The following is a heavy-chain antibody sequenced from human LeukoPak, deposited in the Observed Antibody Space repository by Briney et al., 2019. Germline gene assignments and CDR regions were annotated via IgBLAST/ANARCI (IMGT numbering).Heavy chain of an antibody. CDR1: GFTFSSYD. CDR2: IGTAGDT. D-gene: IGHD1-1*01. Sequence: PRGSLRLSCAASGFTFSSYDMHWVRQATGKGLEWVSAIGTAGDTYYPGSVKGRFTISRENAKNSLYLQMNSLRAGDTAVYYCARVVKVPEGAWFDPWGQGTLVTVSS. V-gene: IGHV3-13*01. CDR3: ARVVKVPEGAWFDP. J-gene: IGHJ5*02.